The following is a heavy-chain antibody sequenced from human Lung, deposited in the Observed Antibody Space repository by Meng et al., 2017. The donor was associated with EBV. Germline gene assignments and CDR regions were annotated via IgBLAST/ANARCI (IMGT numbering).Heavy chain of an antibody. CDR2: IYDSGST. V-gene: IGHV4-30-4*08. Sequence: QVRLQETGPVLVHPSPTLSLTGTVSGGSIRFGDYYWSWIRQPPGKGLEWIGYIYDSGSTSYNPSLMSRVTISVDTSRNQFSLKLTSVTAADTAVYYCAREYSSSSGLPGPWGQGTLVTVSS. J-gene: IGHJ5*02. CDR3: AREYSSSSGLPGP. D-gene: IGHD6-6*01. CDR1: GGSIRFGDYY.